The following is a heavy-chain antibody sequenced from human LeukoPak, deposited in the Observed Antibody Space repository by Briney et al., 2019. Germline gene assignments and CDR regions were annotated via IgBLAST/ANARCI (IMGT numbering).Heavy chain of an antibody. CDR2: FHTSGNT. D-gene: IGHD3-10*01. CDR3: AGPMVRVRFRAFDI. CDR1: GGPISSYY. Sequence: SETLSLTCTVSGGPISSYYWSWIRQPAGKALEWIGRFHTSGNTDYNPSLMSRGPISVDPSKNDCSLRLNLLTAADTAVYYCAGPMVRVRFRAFDIWGQGTMVTVSS. V-gene: IGHV4-4*07. J-gene: IGHJ3*02.